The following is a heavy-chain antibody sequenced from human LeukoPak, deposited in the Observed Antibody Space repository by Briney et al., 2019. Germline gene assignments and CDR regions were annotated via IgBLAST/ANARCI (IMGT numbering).Heavy chain of an antibody. J-gene: IGHJ4*02. CDR3: AREGFPVDPDY. D-gene: IGHD2-15*01. Sequence: SETLSLTCTVSGGSISSYYWSWLRQSAGKGLEWLGRIFTSGSTSGSTNYNPSLKSRVTMSVDASKDQFSLNLRSVTAADTAVYYCAREGFPVDPDYWGLGTLVTVSS. CDR1: GGSISSYY. V-gene: IGHV4-4*07. CDR2: IFTSGSTSGST.